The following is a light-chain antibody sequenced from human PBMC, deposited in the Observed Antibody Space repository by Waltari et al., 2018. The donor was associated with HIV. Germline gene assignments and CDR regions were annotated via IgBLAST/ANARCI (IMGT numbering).Light chain of an antibody. CDR1: SSNIGSNT. Sequence: QSVLTQPPSASGTPGQRVTISCSGSSSNIGSNTVSWYRQLHVTAPKPLMYNNNQLPSGVPDRFSGSKSGTSASLAISGLQSEDEANYYCAAWDDSLNGVVFGGGTKLTVL. J-gene: IGLJ2*01. V-gene: IGLV1-44*01. CDR3: AAWDDSLNGVV. CDR2: NNN.